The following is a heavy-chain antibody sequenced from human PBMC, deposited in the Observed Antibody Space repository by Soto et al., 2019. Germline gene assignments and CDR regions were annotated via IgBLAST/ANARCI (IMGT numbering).Heavy chain of an antibody. CDR3: ARASPVVTDV. CDR2: IYYSGST. CDR1: GGSISSGDYY. Sequence: QVQLQESGPGLVKPSQTLSLTCTVSGGSISSGDYYWSWIRQPPGKGLEWSGYIYYSGSTDNNPSLKSRVTRSADTSKNQFALKLSCGTAADTAVYYCARASPVVTDVWGQGTTVTVSS. D-gene: IGHD5-18*01. V-gene: IGHV4-30-4*01. J-gene: IGHJ6*02.